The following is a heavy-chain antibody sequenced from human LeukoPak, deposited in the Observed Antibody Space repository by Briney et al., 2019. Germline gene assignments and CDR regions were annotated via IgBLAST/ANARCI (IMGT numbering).Heavy chain of an antibody. D-gene: IGHD3-10*01. J-gene: IGHJ6*03. CDR2: ISAYNGNT. CDR1: GYTFTGYY. Sequence: ASVKVSCKASGYTFTGYYVHWVRQAPGQGLEWMGWISAYNGNTGYAQKFQGRVTMTRNTSISTAYMELSSLRSEDTAVYYCARASELLWFGGYYYYYYMDVWGKGTTVTISS. CDR3: ARASELLWFGGYYYYYYMDV. V-gene: IGHV1-8*02.